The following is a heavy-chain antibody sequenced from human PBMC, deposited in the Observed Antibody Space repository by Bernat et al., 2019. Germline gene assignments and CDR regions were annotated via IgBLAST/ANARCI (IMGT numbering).Heavy chain of an antibody. CDR2: IYYSGST. Sequence: QLQLQESGPGLVKPSETLSLTCTVSGGSISSSSYYWGWIRQPPGKGLEWIGSIYYSGSTYYNPSLKSRVTISVDTSKNQFSLKLSSVTAADTAVYYCVVVVPAAESWGNWFDPWGQGTLVTVSS. D-gene: IGHD2-2*01. CDR1: GGSISSSSYY. V-gene: IGHV4-39*01. J-gene: IGHJ5*02. CDR3: VVVVPAAESWGNWFDP.